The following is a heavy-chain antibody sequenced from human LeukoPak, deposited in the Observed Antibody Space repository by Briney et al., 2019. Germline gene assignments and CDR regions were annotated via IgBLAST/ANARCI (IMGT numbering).Heavy chain of an antibody. J-gene: IGHJ4*02. CDR2: IYHSGST. CDR3: ARAQNPPPDSSGWYD. Sequence: SETLSLTCTVSGYSISSGYYWGWIRQPPGKGLEWIGSIYHSGSTYYNPSLKSRVTISVDTSKNQFSLKLSSVTAADTAVYYCARAQNPPPDSSGWYDWGQGTLVTVSS. V-gene: IGHV4-38-2*02. D-gene: IGHD6-19*01. CDR1: GYSISSGYY.